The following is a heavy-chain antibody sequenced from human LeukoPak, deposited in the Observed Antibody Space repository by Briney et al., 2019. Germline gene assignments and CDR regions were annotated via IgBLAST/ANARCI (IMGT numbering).Heavy chain of an antibody. Sequence: GGSLRLSCAASGFTVSSNYMSWVRQAPGKGLEWVSVIYSGGSTCYADSVKGRFTISRDNSKNTLYLQMNSLRAEDTAVYYCARDSGSYGIDYWGQGTLVTVSS. D-gene: IGHD1-26*01. V-gene: IGHV3-66*02. J-gene: IGHJ4*02. CDR3: ARDSGSYGIDY. CDR2: IYSGGST. CDR1: GFTVSSNY.